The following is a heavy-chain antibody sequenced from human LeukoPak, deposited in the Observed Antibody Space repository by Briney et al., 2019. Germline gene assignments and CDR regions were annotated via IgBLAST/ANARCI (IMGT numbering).Heavy chain of an antibody. CDR1: GGSISSYY. CDR3: ARDGGIAAAGTSHWFDP. D-gene: IGHD6-13*01. V-gene: IGHV4-4*07. J-gene: IGHJ5*02. Sequence: SETLSLTCTVSGGSISSYYWSWIRQPAGKGLEWIGRIYTSGSTNYNPSLKSRVTISVDTSKNQFSLKLSSVTAADTAVYYCARDGGIAAAGTSHWFDPWGQGTLVTVSS. CDR2: IYTSGST.